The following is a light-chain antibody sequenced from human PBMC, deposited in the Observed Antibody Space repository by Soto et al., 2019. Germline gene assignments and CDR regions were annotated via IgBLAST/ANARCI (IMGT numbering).Light chain of an antibody. CDR1: SSNIGSKT. Sequence: QSVLTHPPSASGTHGQRVTISCSGSSSNIGSKTVNWYQQLPGTVPKLLIYNSYQRPSGVPDRFSGSKSGTSASLAISGLQSEDEADYYCAAWDASLNGYVFGAGTKVTVL. CDR3: AAWDASLNGYV. V-gene: IGLV1-44*01. J-gene: IGLJ1*01. CDR2: NSY.